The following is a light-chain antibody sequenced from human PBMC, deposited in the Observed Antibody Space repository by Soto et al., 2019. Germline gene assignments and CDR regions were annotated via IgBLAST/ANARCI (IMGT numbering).Light chain of an antibody. Sequence: DIQMTQSPSSLSASVGDRVTITCRASQGISNYLAWYQQKPGKVPKLLIYAASTLQSGVPARFSGSGSGTDFIFNISSLHPEDGSTYYCQKNSSAPELTFGGGTKVEIK. V-gene: IGKV1-27*01. CDR2: AAS. J-gene: IGKJ4*01. CDR3: QKNSSAPELT. CDR1: QGISNY.